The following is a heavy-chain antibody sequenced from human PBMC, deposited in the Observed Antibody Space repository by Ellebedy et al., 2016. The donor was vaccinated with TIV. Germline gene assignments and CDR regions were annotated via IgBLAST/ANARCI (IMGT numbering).Heavy chain of an antibody. V-gene: IGHV3-7*01. CDR2: IKEDGSEA. CDR1: GLTFSNYW. D-gene: IGHD2-8*02. J-gene: IGHJ3*02. Sequence: GESLKISCAASGLTFSNYWMHWVRQAPGKGLEWVANIKEDGSEAYYVDSVKGRFTISRDNSKNTVYLQMNSLRAEDTAIYYCAKELVHAIHGFDIWGKGTMVTVSS. CDR3: AKELVHAIHGFDI.